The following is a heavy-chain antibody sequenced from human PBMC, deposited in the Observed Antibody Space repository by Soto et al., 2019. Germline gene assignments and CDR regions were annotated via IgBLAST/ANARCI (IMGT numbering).Heavy chain of an antibody. CDR1: GFIFNNYA. CDR2: ISANSGNT. D-gene: IGHD3-22*01. V-gene: IGHV1-18*04. Sequence: ASVKVSCKAFGFIFNNYAISWVRQAPGQGLEWMGWISANSGNTNYAQKLQGRVTMTTDTSTSTAYMELRSLRSDDTAVYYCATAGNYDSSGRDFWGQGTLVTVS. J-gene: IGHJ4*02. CDR3: ATAGNYDSSGRDF.